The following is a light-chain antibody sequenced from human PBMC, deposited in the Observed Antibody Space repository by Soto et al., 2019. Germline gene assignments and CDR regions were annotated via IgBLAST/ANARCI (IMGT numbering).Light chain of an antibody. CDR2: DAS. CDR3: QQRSNWPPGST. V-gene: IGKV3-11*01. CDR1: QSVSSY. Sequence: EIVLTQSPATQSLSPGERATLSCRASQSVSSYLAWYQQKPGQAPRLLIYDASNRATGIPARFSGSGSGTDFTLTISSLEPEDFAVYYCQQRSNWPPGSTFGPGTKVDIK. J-gene: IGKJ3*01.